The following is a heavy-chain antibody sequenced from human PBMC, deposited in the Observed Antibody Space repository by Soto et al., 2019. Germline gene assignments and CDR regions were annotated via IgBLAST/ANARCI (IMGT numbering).Heavy chain of an antibody. CDR1: GGSFSGYY. CDR2: INHSGST. D-gene: IGHD3-9*01. CDR3: ARRSQLRYFDWPPGFDY. J-gene: IGHJ4*02. V-gene: IGHV4-34*01. Sequence: PSETLSLTCAFYGGSFSGYYWSWIRQPPGKGLEWIGEINHSGSTNYNPSLKSRVTISVDTSKNQFSLKLSSVTAADTAVYYCARRSQLRYFDWPPGFDYWGQGTLLTVSS.